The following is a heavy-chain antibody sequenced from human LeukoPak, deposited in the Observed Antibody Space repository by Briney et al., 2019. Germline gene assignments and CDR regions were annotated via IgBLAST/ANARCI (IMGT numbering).Heavy chain of an antibody. J-gene: IGHJ5*02. CDR3: ARCSLTCYSLAH. V-gene: IGHV1-18*01. Sequence: ASVKVSCKASGYTFISYGISWVRQAPGQGLEWMGWISTYNDNTDYAQKFRGRVTMTTDTSTSTAYMELRSLTSDDTAVYYCARCSLTCYSLAHWGQGTLVTVSS. D-gene: IGHD2-15*01. CDR1: GYTFISYG. CDR2: ISTYNDNT.